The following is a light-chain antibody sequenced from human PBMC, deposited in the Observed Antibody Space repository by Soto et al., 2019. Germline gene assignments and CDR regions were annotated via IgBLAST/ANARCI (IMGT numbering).Light chain of an antibody. J-gene: IGKJ5*01. Sequence: EIVLTQSPATLSLSPGGRATLSCRASQSISTFLVWYQQRPGQAPRLLISDASNSATGIPGRFSGSGSGTDFTLTISSLEPEDFAVYYCQQRINWPPITFGQGTRLEIK. V-gene: IGKV3-11*01. CDR1: QSISTF. CDR2: DAS. CDR3: QQRINWPPIT.